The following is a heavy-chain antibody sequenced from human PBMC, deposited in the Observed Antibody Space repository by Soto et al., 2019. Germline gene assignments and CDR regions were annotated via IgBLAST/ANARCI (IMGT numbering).Heavy chain of an antibody. V-gene: IGHV1-69*01. Sequence: QVLLVQSSAEVNKPGSSVNVSCKTSGGTFTSTAFSWVRQAPGQGLEWMGEIIPVLGTPNYAQKFQARLTVTAVASTTTVHMELSSLRSDDTAVYYCASSANLDHRLNYYGLNVWGQGTTVTVSS. CDR1: GGTFTSTA. D-gene: IGHD3-9*01. CDR3: ASSANLDHRLNYYGLNV. CDR2: IIPVLGTP. J-gene: IGHJ6*02.